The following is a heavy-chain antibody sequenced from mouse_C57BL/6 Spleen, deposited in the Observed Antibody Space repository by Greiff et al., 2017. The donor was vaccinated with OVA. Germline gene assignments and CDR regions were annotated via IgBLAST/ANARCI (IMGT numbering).Heavy chain of an antibody. J-gene: IGHJ3*01. V-gene: IGHV5-17*01. CDR3: ASNWDGFAY. D-gene: IGHD4-1*02. CDR2: ISSGSSTI. Sequence: EVKLVESGGGLVKPGGSLKLSCAAYGFTFSDYGMHWVRQAPEKGLEWVAYISSGSSTIYYADTVKGRFTISRDNAKNTLFLQMTSLRSEDTAMYYCASNWDGFAYWGQGTLVTVSA. CDR1: GFTFSDYG.